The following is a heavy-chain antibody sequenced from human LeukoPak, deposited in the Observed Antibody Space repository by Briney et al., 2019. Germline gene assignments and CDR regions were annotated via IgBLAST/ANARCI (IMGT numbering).Heavy chain of an antibody. CDR1: GFIFSSYA. J-gene: IGHJ4*02. V-gene: IGHV3-23*01. CDR2: ISGSGTTT. D-gene: IGHD3-10*01. CDR3: AKAGHYGSGSYYSDY. Sequence: PGGSLRLSCAASGFIFSSYAMTWVRQAPGRGLEWLSTISGSGTTTYYVDSVKGRFTVSRDNSKNTLYLQMSSLRAGDTAVYYCAKAGHYGSGSYYSDYWGWGTLVTVPP.